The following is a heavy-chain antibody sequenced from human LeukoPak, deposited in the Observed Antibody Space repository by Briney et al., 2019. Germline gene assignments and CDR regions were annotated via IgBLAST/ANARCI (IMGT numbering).Heavy chain of an antibody. CDR3: ARWNDGNHHFDC. D-gene: IGHD1-1*01. J-gene: IGHJ4*02. CDR2: IHQSGSS. CDR1: GDSVSSYY. V-gene: IGHV4-59*02. Sequence: SETLSLTCTVSGDSVSSYYWNWIRQPPGKGPEWIGHIHQSGSSNNNPSLRSRVTMSVDTSRNQFSLDLISVTAADTAVYYCARWNDGNHHFDCWGQGTLVTVSA.